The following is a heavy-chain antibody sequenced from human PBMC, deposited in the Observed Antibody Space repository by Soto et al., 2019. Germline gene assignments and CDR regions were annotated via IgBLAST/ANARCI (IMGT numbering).Heavy chain of an antibody. CDR3: ARAFSSSLVGYYYYGMDV. CDR2: INPNSGGT. D-gene: IGHD6-6*01. V-gene: IGHV1-2*04. J-gene: IGHJ6*02. Sequence: ASVKGSCKASGYTFTGYYMHWVRQAPGQGLEWMGWINPNSGGTNYAQKFQGWVTMTRDTSISTAYMELSRLRSDDTAVYYCARAFSSSLVGYYYYGMDVWGQGTTVTVSS. CDR1: GYTFTGYY.